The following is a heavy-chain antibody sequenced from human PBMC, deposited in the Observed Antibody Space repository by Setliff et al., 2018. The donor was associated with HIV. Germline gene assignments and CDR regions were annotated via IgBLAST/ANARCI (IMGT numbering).Heavy chain of an antibody. Sequence: KPSETLSLTCTVSGGSVSSGSYYWSWIRQPPGKGLEWIGYIYYSGSTKHNPSLKSRVTISLDTSKNQFSLELTSVTAADTAVYYCARYSPRGYTLTGPYWGQGTLVTVSS. V-gene: IGHV4-61*01. J-gene: IGHJ4*02. CDR1: GGSVSSGSYY. CDR2: IYYSGST. D-gene: IGHD6-25*01. CDR3: ARYSPRGYTLTGPY.